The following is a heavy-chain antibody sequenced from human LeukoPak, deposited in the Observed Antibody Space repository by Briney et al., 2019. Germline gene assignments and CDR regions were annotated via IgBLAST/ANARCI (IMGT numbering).Heavy chain of an antibody. CDR2: TYYRSKWYN. J-gene: IGHJ3*02. CDR1: GDSVSSNSAA. Sequence: SQTLSLTCAISGDSVSSNSAAWNWIRQSPSRGLEWLGRTYYRSKWYNDYAVSVKSRITINPDTSKNQFSLQLNSVTPEDTAVYYCAREGRYYDSSGYYPDAFDIWGQGTMVTVSS. D-gene: IGHD3-22*01. CDR3: AREGRYYDSSGYYPDAFDI. V-gene: IGHV6-1*01.